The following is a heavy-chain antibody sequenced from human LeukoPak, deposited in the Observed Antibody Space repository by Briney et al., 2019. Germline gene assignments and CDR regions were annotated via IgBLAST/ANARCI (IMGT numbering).Heavy chain of an antibody. CDR1: GGSISSYY. CDR2: IYYSENT. D-gene: IGHD1-26*01. CDR3: ARLSSGTFDY. V-gene: IGHV4-59*08. Sequence: SETLSLTCSVSGGSISSYYWSWIRQPPGKGLEWIGYIYYSENTNYNPSLKSRVTISVDTSKNQFSLRLSSVSAADTAVYFCARLSSGTFDYWGQGTLVTVSS. J-gene: IGHJ4*02.